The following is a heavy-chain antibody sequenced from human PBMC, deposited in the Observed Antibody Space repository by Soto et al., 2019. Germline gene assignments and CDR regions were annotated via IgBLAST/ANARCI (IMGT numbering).Heavy chain of an antibody. CDR1: GFTFHSFS. V-gene: IGHV3-30*04. CDR2: ISFDGSNK. Sequence: QVQLVESGGGVVQPGRSLRLSCEASGFTFHSFSMHWVRQAPGKGLEWVAVISFDGSNKDYADSVKGRFTISRDNSKNTLDLQMDSLRPEDTAVYYCARFRTSLQYFDYYGMDVWGQGTTVAVSS. J-gene: IGHJ6*02. D-gene: IGHD2-2*01. CDR3: ARFRTSLQYFDYYGMDV.